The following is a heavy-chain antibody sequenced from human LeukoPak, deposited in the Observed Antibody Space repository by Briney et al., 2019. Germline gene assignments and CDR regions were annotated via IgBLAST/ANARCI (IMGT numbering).Heavy chain of an antibody. CDR1: GFTFSSYW. V-gene: IGHV3-7*01. D-gene: IGHD1-26*01. CDR2: IKQDGSEK. Sequence: GGSLRLSCVVSGFTFSSYWMSWVRQAPGKGLEWVANIKQDGSEKYYVDSVKGRFTTSRDNAKNSLYLQMNSLRAEDTAVYYCAKESPYAVGGTGRVYYFDYWGQGALVTVSS. J-gene: IGHJ4*02. CDR3: AKESPYAVGGTGRVYYFDY.